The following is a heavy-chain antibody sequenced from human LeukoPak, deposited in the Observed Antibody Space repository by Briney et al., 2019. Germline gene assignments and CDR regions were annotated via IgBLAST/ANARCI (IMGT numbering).Heavy chain of an antibody. Sequence: GGALRLSCAASGVTFSSYRMNWVREAPGKGVERGSYISSSSSTIYYADSVKGRFPLSRDNANNSLYLQMNSLRAEDTAVYYCARVNYYDSSGYFDYWGQGTLVTVSS. CDR2: ISSSSSTI. D-gene: IGHD3-22*01. V-gene: IGHV3-48*04. CDR3: ARVNYYDSSGYFDY. J-gene: IGHJ4*02. CDR1: GVTFSSYR.